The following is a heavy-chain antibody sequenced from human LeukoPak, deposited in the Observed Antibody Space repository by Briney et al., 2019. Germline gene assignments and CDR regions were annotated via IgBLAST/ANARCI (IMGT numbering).Heavy chain of an antibody. CDR2: ISGSGGTT. V-gene: IGHV3-23*01. Sequence: GGSLRLSCAASGFTFTTYTMSWVRQAPGKGLAWVSAISGSGGTTYYADSVKGRFTISRDNSKNTLYLHMNSLRAEDTAVYYCAKPPRSGYSSSLFDYWGQGTLVTVSS. CDR1: GFTFTTYT. CDR3: AKPPRSGYSSSLFDY. J-gene: IGHJ4*02. D-gene: IGHD6-6*01.